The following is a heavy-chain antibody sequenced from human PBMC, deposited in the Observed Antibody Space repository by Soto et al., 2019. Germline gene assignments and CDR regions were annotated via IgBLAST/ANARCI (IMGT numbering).Heavy chain of an antibody. Sequence: ASVKVSCKASGYTFTSYGISWVRQAPGQGLEWMGWISAYNGNTNYAQKLQGRVTMTTDTSTSTAYMEPRSLRSDDTAVYYCARDDCTNGVCYHYFDYWGQGTLVTVSS. CDR1: GYTFTSYG. CDR3: ARDDCTNGVCYHYFDY. J-gene: IGHJ4*02. CDR2: ISAYNGNT. V-gene: IGHV1-18*04. D-gene: IGHD2-8*01.